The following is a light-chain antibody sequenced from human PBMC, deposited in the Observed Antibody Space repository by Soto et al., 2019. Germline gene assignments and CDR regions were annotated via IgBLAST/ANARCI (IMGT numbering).Light chain of an antibody. Sequence: EIVMTQSPATLSVSPGERAILSCGASQSVSTFLAWFQQKPGQPPRLLIYNASNRTTGIPARFSGSGSGTEFTLTISSLQSEDFAVYYCQQYNNWPRTFGQGTKVDIK. CDR1: QSVSTF. CDR3: QQYNNWPRT. J-gene: IGKJ1*01. V-gene: IGKV3D-15*01. CDR2: NAS.